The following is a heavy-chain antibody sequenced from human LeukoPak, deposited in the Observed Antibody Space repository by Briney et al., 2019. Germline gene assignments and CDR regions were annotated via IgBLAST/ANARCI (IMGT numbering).Heavy chain of an antibody. J-gene: IGHJ4*02. CDR2: TYYRSTWYN. CDR1: GDSVSSNSVT. CDR3: AKVESGGSGEVFDY. V-gene: IGHV6-1*01. Sequence: PSQTLSLTCAISGDSVSSNSVTWNWIRQSPSRGLEWLGRTYYRSTWYNDYAVSVRGRITVNPDTSKNQFSLHLNSVTPEDTAVYYCAKVESGGSGEVFDYWGQGTLVTVSS. D-gene: IGHD6-19*01.